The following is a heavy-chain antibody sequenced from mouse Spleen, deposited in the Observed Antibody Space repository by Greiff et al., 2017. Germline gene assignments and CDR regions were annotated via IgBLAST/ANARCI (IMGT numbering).Heavy chain of an antibody. CDR1: GFTFTNSY. CDR2: IDTANGNT. CDR3: ATTLFGY. J-gene: IGHJ2*01. V-gene: IGHV14-3*01. Sequence: EVQLQQSGAELVRPGASVKMSCTASGFTFTNSYMHWVKQRPEQGLEWIGRIDTANGNTKYAPKFQGKATITADTSSNTAYLQLSSLTSEDTAIYYCATTLFGYWGQSTPLTVSS.